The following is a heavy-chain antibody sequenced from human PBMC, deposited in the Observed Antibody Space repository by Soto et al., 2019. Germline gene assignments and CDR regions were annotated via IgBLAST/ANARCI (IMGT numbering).Heavy chain of an antibody. CDR1: DFTVSNAY. CDR3: NIGHYGA. J-gene: IGHJ5*02. V-gene: IGHV3-15*01. D-gene: IGHD4-17*01. Sequence: EVHLVESGGGLVKPGGSLRLSCAAFDFTVSNAYMSWVRQAPGKGLEWVGHIKSKTDGGTTVYAATVKGRFTISRDDSTNTLFLQMNGLRIEDTAVYFWNIGHYGAWGQGTLVTVSS. CDR2: IKSKTDGGTT.